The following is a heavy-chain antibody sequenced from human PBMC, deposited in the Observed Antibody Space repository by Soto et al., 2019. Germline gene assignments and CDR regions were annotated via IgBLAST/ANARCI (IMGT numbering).Heavy chain of an antibody. CDR2: IYHSGST. CDR1: GGSISSGGYS. Sequence: SETLSLTCAVSGGSISSGGYSWSWIRQPPGKGLEWIGYIYHSGSTYYNPSLKSRVTISVDRSKNQFSLKLSSVTAADTAVYYCARAPYSGYDFGWFDTWGQGTLVTVSS. V-gene: IGHV4-30-2*01. J-gene: IGHJ5*02. CDR3: ARAPYSGYDFGWFDT. D-gene: IGHD5-12*01.